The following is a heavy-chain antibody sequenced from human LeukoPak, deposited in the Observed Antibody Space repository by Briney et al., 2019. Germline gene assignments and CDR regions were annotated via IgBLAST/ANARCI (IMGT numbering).Heavy chain of an antibody. CDR1: GYIFTNYG. CDR2: ISTYNSNT. D-gene: IGHD3/OR15-3a*01. CDR3: ARGWTANYYYYMDV. V-gene: IGHV1-18*01. Sequence: GASVKVSCKASGYIFTNYGISWVRQAPGQGLEWMGWISTYNSNTNYAQKLQGRVTMTTDTSTSTAYMELRSLRSDDTAVYYCARGWTANYYYYMDVWGKGTTVTVSS. J-gene: IGHJ6*03.